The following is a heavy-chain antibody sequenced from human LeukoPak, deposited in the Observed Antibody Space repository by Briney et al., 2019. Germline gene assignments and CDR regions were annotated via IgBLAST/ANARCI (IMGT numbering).Heavy chain of an antibody. CDR2: IYYSGST. J-gene: IGHJ6*04. CDR3: ARVNFDWLSADYYGMDV. V-gene: IGHV4-59*01. Sequence: SETLSLTCIVSGGSISSYYWSWIRQPPGKGLEWIGYIYYSGSTNYNPSLKSRVTISVDTSKNQFSLKLSSVTAADTAVYYCARVNFDWLSADYYGMDVWGKGTTVTVSS. CDR1: GGSISSYY. D-gene: IGHD3-9*01.